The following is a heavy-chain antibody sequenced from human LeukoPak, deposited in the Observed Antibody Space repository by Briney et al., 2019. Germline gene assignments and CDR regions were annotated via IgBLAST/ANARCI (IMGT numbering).Heavy chain of an antibody. CDR2: IYYSGST. D-gene: IGHD6-13*01. V-gene: IGHV4-59*01. Sequence: SETLSLTCAVSGGSISSYYWSWIRQPPGKGLEWIGYIYYSGSTKYNPSLKSRVTISVDTSKNQFSLKLSSVTAADTAVYYCARTYSSSFWFDPWGQGTLVTVSS. CDR3: ARTYSSSFWFDP. CDR1: GGSISSYY. J-gene: IGHJ5*02.